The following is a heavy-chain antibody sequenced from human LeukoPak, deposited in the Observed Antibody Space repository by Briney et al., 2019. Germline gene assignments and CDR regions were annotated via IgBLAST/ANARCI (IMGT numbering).Heavy chain of an antibody. D-gene: IGHD3-22*01. J-gene: IGHJ4*02. V-gene: IGHV1-18*01. CDR3: ARVWGYYYDISCYSDFDY. CDR2: ISAYNGNT. Sequence: ASVKVSCKASGYTFTTYGITWVRQAPGQGLEWMGWISAYNGNTNYAQKFQGRVTMTIDTSTSTAYMELRSLKSDDTAVYYSARVWGYYYDISCYSDFDYWGQGTLVTVSS. CDR1: GYTFTTYG.